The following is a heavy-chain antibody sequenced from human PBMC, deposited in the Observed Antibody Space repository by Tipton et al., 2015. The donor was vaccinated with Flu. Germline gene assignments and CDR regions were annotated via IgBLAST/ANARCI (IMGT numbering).Heavy chain of an antibody. J-gene: IGHJ4*02. V-gene: IGHV1-2*02. D-gene: IGHD3-22*01. CDR2: INPNSGGT. CDR1: GYTFTGYY. Sequence: QLVQSGAEVKKPGASVKVSCKASGYTFTGYYMHWVRQAPGQGLEWMGWINPNSGGTNYAQKFQGRATMTRDTSISTAYMELSRLRSDDTAVYYCARVKDYYDSSGPFDYWGQGTLVTVSS. CDR3: ARVKDYYDSSGPFDY.